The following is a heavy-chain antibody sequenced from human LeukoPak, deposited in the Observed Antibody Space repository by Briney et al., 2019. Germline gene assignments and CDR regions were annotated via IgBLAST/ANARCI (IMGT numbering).Heavy chain of an antibody. V-gene: IGHV1-24*01. Sequence: ASVKVSCTVSGYALTELSLHWVRQAPGKGLEWMGGLDPEDGEMIYSQKFQGRVTMTEDTSTDIAYMAMSSLTSEDTAVYYCATGRTKWDLLNYWGQGTLVTVSS. CDR2: LDPEDGEM. CDR1: GYALTELS. CDR3: ATGRTKWDLLNY. J-gene: IGHJ4*02. D-gene: IGHD1-26*01.